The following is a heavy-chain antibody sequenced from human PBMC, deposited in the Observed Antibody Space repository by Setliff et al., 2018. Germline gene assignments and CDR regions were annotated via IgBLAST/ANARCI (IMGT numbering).Heavy chain of an antibody. J-gene: IGHJ2*01. CDR3: ARAPPSVPYGDYGPRQYFDL. V-gene: IGHV4-59*11. CDR1: SGSIGSRY. Sequence: PSETLSLTCSVSSGSIGSRYWNWMRQPPGKGLEWIGHVFHTGSTKYNPSLRSRVTISVDTSENYFSLRLTSVTAADTAVYYCARAPPSVPYGDYGPRQYFDLWGRGSLVTVSS. CDR2: VFHTGST. D-gene: IGHD4-17*01.